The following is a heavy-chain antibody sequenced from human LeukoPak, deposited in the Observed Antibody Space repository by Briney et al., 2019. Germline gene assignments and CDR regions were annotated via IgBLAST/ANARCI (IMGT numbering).Heavy chain of an antibody. CDR3: ARGAIWELPSDFDY. D-gene: IGHD1-26*01. J-gene: IGHJ4*02. Sequence: GGSLRLSCAASGFTFSSYAMHWVRQAPGKGLEWVAVISYDGSNKYYADSVKGRFTISRDNSKNTLYLQMNSLRAEDTAVYYCARGAIWELPSDFDYWGQGTLVTVSS. CDR1: GFTFSSYA. CDR2: ISYDGSNK. V-gene: IGHV3-30-3*01.